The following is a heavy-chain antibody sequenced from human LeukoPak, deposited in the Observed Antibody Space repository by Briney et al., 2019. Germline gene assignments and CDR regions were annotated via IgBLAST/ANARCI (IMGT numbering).Heavy chain of an antibody. Sequence: SETLSLTCTVSGGSISSYYWSWIRQPPGKGLEWIGYIYYSGSTNYNPSLKSRVTISVDTSKNQFSLKLTSVTAADTAVYYCAGSSWPRRFDPWGQGTLVTVSS. V-gene: IGHV4-59*08. CDR1: GGSISSYY. CDR2: IYYSGST. J-gene: IGHJ5*02. CDR3: AGSSWPRRFDP. D-gene: IGHD6-13*01.